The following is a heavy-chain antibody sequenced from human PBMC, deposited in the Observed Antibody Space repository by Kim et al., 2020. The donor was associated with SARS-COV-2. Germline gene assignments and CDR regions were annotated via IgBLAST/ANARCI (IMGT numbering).Heavy chain of an antibody. CDR2: ISSSSSHI. CDR1: GFTFSSYS. Sequence: GGSLRLSCAASGFTFSSYSMNWVRQAPGKGLEWVSSISSSSSHIYYADSVKGRFTISRDNTKNSLYLQMNSLRAEDTAVYYCARVSEAAAVTEANWFDPWGQGTLVTVSS. J-gene: IGHJ5*02. CDR3: ARVSEAAAVTEANWFDP. V-gene: IGHV3-21*01. D-gene: IGHD6-25*01.